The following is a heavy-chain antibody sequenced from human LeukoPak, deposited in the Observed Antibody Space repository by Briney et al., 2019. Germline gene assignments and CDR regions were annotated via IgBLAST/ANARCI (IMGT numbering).Heavy chain of an antibody. J-gene: IGHJ3*02. CDR2: INHSGST. Sequence: PSETLSLTCAVYGGSFSGYYWSWIRQPPGKGLEWIGEINHSGSTNYNPSLKSRVTISVDTSKNQFSLKLSSVTAADTAVYYCARVPLWFGEFSDAFDIWGQGTMVTVSS. D-gene: IGHD3-10*01. V-gene: IGHV4-34*01. CDR1: GGSFSGYY. CDR3: ARVPLWFGEFSDAFDI.